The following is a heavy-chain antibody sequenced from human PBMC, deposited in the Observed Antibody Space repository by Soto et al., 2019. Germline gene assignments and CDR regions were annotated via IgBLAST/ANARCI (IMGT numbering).Heavy chain of an antibody. CDR1: GFTFDDYA. Sequence: GGSLRLSCAASGFTFDDYAMHWVRQAPGKGLEWVSGISWNSGSIGYADSVKGRFTISRDNAKNSLYLQMNSLRAEDTALYYCAKEVGGAIFYFDYWGQGTLVTVSS. D-gene: IGHD3-16*02. CDR2: ISWNSGSI. J-gene: IGHJ4*02. CDR3: AKEVGGAIFYFDY. V-gene: IGHV3-9*01.